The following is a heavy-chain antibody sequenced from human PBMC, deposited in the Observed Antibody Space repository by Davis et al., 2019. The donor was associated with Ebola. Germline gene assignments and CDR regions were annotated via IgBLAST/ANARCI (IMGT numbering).Heavy chain of an antibody. J-gene: IGHJ3*02. Sequence: AASVKVSCKASGYTFTSYAISWVRQAPGQGLEWMGGIIPIFGTANYAQKFQGRVTITADESTSTAYMELSSLRSEDTAVYYCARVDYGSLRGDAFDIWGQGTMVTVSS. CDR3: ARVDYGSLRGDAFDI. D-gene: IGHD4-17*01. V-gene: IGHV1-69*13. CDR2: IIPIFGTA. CDR1: GYTFTSYA.